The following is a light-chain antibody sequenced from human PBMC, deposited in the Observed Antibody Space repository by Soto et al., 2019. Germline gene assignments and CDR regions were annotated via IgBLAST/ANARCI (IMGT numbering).Light chain of an antibody. V-gene: IGKV1-5*01. Sequence: DIQMTQSPSTLSASVGDRVTITCRASQSISSWLAWYQQKPGKAPKLLIYDASSLESGVPSRFSGSGSGTEFTLTISSLQPDDFATYYFQQYNSYKTFGGGTKVEIK. J-gene: IGKJ4*01. CDR3: QQYNSYKT. CDR1: QSISSW. CDR2: DAS.